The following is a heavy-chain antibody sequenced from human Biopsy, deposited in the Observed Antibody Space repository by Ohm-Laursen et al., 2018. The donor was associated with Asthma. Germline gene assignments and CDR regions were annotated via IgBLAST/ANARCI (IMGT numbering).Heavy chain of an antibody. CDR1: GFIFTNSV. V-gene: IGHV1-3*01. CDR2: INPGNGNT. Sequence: SVKVSCKASGFIFTNSVFHWVRQAPGQGLVWMGLINPGNGNTQYSQSFQGRATITRDTSASTAYMDLSSLRSEDTAVYYCARTYYDFLTGQVNDAFAIWGQGTMVTVSS. CDR3: ARTYYDFLTGQVNDAFAI. D-gene: IGHD3-9*01. J-gene: IGHJ3*02.